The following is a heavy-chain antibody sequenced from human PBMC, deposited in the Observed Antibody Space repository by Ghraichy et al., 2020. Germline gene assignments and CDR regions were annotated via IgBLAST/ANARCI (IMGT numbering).Heavy chain of an antibody. D-gene: IGHD3-22*01. CDR1: GGSFSGYY. J-gene: IGHJ6*02. CDR3: ARFPLGYYYDSSGYFGSLGRYYYYGMDV. Sequence: SETLSLTCAVYGGSFSGYYWSWIRQPPGKGLEWIGEINHSGSTNYNPSLKSRVTISVDTSKNQFSLKLSSVTAADTAVYYCARFPLGYYYDSSGYFGSLGRYYYYGMDVCGQGTTVTVSS. V-gene: IGHV4-34*01. CDR2: INHSGST.